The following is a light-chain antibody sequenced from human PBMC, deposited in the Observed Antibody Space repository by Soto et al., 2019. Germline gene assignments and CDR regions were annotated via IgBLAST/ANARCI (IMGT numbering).Light chain of an antibody. CDR3: QQYGSSGT. Sequence: EIALTQSPATLSLSPGESATLSCRASRSVSSYLAWYQQKPGQAPRLLIYGASNRATGIPDRFSGSGSGTDFTLTISRLEPEDFAVYYCQQYGSSGTFGQGTKVDIK. CDR1: RSVSSY. CDR2: GAS. V-gene: IGKV3-20*01. J-gene: IGKJ1*01.